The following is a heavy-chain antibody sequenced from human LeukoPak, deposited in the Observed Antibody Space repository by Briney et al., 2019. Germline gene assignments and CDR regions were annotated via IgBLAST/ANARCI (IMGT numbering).Heavy chain of an antibody. CDR3: ASHGPEGLSYFDY. Sequence: PSETLSLTCTVSGGSISSYYWSWIRQPPGKGLEWIGYIYYSGSTNYNPSLKSRVTISVATSKNQFSLKLSSVTAADTAVYYCASHGPEGLSYFDYWGQGTLVTVSS. V-gene: IGHV4-59*12. J-gene: IGHJ4*02. CDR2: IYYSGST. CDR1: GGSISSYY. D-gene: IGHD3-16*02.